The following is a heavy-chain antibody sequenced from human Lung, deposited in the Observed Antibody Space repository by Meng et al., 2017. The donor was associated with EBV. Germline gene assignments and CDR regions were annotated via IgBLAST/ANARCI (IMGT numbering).Heavy chain of an antibody. Sequence: QVELVQSGAEVKKPGASVKVSCKASGYSFTNYGITWVRQAPGQGLEWMGRIIPNTGDTDYAQNFQGRVTMTRDTSISSAYMELNSLRPDDTAIYYCAGGHFDYWGQGTLVTVSS. CDR3: AGGHFDY. V-gene: IGHV1-2*06. CDR2: IIPNTGDT. CDR1: GYSFTNYG. J-gene: IGHJ4*02. D-gene: IGHD2-15*01.